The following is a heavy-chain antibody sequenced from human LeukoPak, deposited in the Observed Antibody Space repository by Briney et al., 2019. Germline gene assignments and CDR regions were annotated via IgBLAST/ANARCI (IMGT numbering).Heavy chain of an antibody. CDR1: GYSFTSYW. CDR2: FDPSDSYT. D-gene: IGHD2-15*01. Sequence: RGESRTISCKGSGYSFTSYWIIWVRQMPGKGLEWMGNFDPSDSYTKYSPSFQGHVTMSTDKSITTAYLQWSSLKASDTAMYYCARRGDGSCFHAFDLWGQGTMVTVSS. CDR3: ARRGDGSCFHAFDL. J-gene: IGHJ3*01. V-gene: IGHV5-10-1*01.